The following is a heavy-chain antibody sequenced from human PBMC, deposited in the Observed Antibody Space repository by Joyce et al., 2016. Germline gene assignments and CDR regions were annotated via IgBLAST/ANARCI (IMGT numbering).Heavy chain of an antibody. D-gene: IGHD3-10*01. Sequence: EVQLVESGGGLVQPGGSLRLSCAASGFTFDIYWMTWVRQARGKGLEWVANKNQDGNERYYVDSARGRFTITRDNSKNALHLQMDSLRDDDTAMYYCAIDSGEGWGQGTLVTVSS. CDR2: KNQDGNER. CDR1: GFTFDIYW. CDR3: AIDSGEG. J-gene: IGHJ4*02. V-gene: IGHV3-7*03.